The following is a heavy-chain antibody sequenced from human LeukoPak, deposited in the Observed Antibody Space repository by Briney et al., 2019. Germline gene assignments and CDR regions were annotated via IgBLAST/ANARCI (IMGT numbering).Heavy chain of an antibody. V-gene: IGHV1-8*03. CDR2: MNTTSGNT. J-gene: IGHJ5*02. D-gene: IGHD2-2*01. CDR3: ARGQDIVVVPAARLDPNWFDP. Sequence: ASVKVSCKASGYTFTSYDINWVRQATGQGLEWMGWMNTTSGNTGYAQKFQGRVTITRNTSISTAYMELSSLRSEDTAVYYCARGQDIVVVPAARLDPNWFDPWGQGTLVSVS. CDR1: GYTFTSYD.